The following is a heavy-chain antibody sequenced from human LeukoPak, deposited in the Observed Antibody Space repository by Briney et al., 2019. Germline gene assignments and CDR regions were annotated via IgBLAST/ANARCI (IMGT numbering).Heavy chain of an antibody. CDR2: IYYSGST. V-gene: IGHV4-59*08. CDR3: AGSRTGPPSFGY. D-gene: IGHD1-14*01. CDR1: GGSFSGYY. J-gene: IGHJ4*02. Sequence: PSETLSLTCAVYGGSFSGYYWSWIRQPPGKGLEWIGYIYYSGSTNYNPSLKSRVTISVDTSKNQFSLKLSSVTAADTAVYYCAGSRTGPPSFGYWGQGTLVTVSS.